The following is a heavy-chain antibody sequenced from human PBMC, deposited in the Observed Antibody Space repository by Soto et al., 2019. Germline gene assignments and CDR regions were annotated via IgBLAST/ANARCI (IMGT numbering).Heavy chain of an antibody. J-gene: IGHJ4*02. D-gene: IGHD5-12*01. CDR1: GFTFSSYG. CDR2: ISSNGSNK. CDR3: ARGYIGYDFGYYFDY. Sequence: QVQLVESGGGVVQPGRSLRLSCAASGFTFSSYGMHWVRQAPGKGLEWVAVISSNGSNKFYADYVKVRFTISRDNSKNPLYLQMNSLRTEDTAVYYCARGYIGYDFGYYFDYWGQGTLVTFSS. V-gene: IGHV3-30*03.